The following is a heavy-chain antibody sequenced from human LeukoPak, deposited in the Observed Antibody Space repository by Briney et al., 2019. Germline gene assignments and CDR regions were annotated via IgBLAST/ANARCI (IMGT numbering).Heavy chain of an antibody. V-gene: IGHV3-74*03. J-gene: IGHJ4*02. CDR3: ATGGSVSSDYFFGFY. Sequence: GGSLRLSCAASGFTFSNYWMHWVRQAPGKGLVWVSRINNGGSRTMYADSVKGRFTISRDNARNTLYLQMNSLRAEDTAIYYCATGGSVSSDYFFGFYWGQGTLVTVSS. CDR1: GFTFSNYW. CDR2: INNGGSRT. D-gene: IGHD3-22*01.